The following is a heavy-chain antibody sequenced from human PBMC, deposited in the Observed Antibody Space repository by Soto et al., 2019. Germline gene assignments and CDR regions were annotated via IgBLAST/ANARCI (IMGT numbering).Heavy chain of an antibody. CDR2: MYNSGST. CDR1: GGSISSYY. CDR3: ATMGTPATGLYYFDY. J-gene: IGHJ4*02. D-gene: IGHD1-7*01. V-gene: IGHV4-59*08. Sequence: PSETLSLTCTVSGGSISSYYWTWIRQPPGKGLEWIGFMYNSGSTHYNPSLKSRVTISLDTSKNQFSLNLRSVTAADTAVYYCATMGTPATGLYYFDYWGQGTLVTVSS.